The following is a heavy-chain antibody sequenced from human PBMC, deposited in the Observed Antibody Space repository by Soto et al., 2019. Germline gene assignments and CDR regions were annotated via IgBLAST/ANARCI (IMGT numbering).Heavy chain of an antibody. D-gene: IGHD3-10*01. CDR3: ARQKYITMVRGVIDY. V-gene: IGHV4-39*01. CDR1: GGSISSSSYY. J-gene: IGHJ4*02. CDR2: IYYSGST. Sequence: SETLSLTCTVSGGSISSSSYYWGWIRQPPGKGLEWIGSIYYSGSTYYNPSLKSRVTISVDTSKNQFSLKLSSVTAADTAVYYCARQKYITMVRGVIDYWGQGTLVTVSS.